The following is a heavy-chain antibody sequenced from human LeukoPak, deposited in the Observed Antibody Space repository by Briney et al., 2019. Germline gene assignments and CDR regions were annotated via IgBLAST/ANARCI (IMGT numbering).Heavy chain of an antibody. CDR1: GFTVSSNY. Sequence: GGSLRLSCAASGFTVSSNYMSWVRQAPGKGLEWVSAISGSGGSTYYADSVKGRFTISRDNSKNTLYLQMNSLRAEDTAVYYCAKDVRGVISQYYYYGMDVWGQGTTVTVSS. CDR3: AKDVRGVISQYYYYGMDV. J-gene: IGHJ6*02. V-gene: IGHV3-23*01. D-gene: IGHD3-10*01. CDR2: ISGSGGST.